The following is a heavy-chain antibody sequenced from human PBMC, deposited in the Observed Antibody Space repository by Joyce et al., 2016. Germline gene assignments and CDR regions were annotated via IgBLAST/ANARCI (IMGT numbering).Heavy chain of an antibody. CDR1: GYAFTSFF. J-gene: IGHJ4*01. Sequence: QVQLVQSGPEVKKPGASVTVSCKASGYAFTSFFLHWVRQAPGQGLEGMGIVNPSGGSTTSAQKFQDRVTMTRDTSTNTVYLELSSLRSDDTAVYYCARVGGYGGDSGYYFDYWGHGTLVTVSS. CDR3: ARVGGYGGDSGYYFDY. D-gene: IGHD4-23*01. V-gene: IGHV1-46*01. CDR2: VNPSGGST.